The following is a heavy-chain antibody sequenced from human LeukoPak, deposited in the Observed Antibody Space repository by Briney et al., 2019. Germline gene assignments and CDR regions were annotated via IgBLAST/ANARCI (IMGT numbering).Heavy chain of an antibody. V-gene: IGHV4-31*03. J-gene: IGHJ5*02. CDR2: IYYSGST. Sequence: SQTLSLTCTVSGGSISSGGYYWSWIRRHPGKGLEWIGYIYYSGSTYYNPSLKSRVTISVDTSKNQFSLKLSSVTAADTAVYYCAREIKYCSSTSCYGRFDPWGQGTLVTVSS. CDR1: GGSISSGGYY. D-gene: IGHD2-2*01. CDR3: AREIKYCSSTSCYGRFDP.